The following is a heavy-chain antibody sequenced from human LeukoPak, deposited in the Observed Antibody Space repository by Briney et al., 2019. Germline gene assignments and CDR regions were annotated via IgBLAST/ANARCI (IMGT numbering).Heavy chain of an antibody. D-gene: IGHD3-22*01. CDR3: ARDFYDSSGYYYDY. CDR1: GFTFSGYT. CDR2: VSGSGDKT. Sequence: GGSLRLSCAASGFTFSGYTMSWVRQAPGKGLEWVSAVSGSGDKTYYADSVKGRFTISRDNSKGTLYLQMNSLRAEDTALYYCARDFYDSSGYYYDYWGQGTLVTVSP. V-gene: IGHV3-23*01. J-gene: IGHJ4*02.